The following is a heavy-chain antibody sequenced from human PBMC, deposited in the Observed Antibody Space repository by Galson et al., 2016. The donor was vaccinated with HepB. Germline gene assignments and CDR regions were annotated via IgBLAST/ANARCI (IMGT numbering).Heavy chain of an antibody. D-gene: IGHD2-2*01. J-gene: IGHJ4*02. CDR2: GFHSGSS. CDR1: GDSISNINYY. Sequence: LSLTCSVSGDSISNINYYWAWIRQPPGKGLEWIGSGFHSGSSFYNPSLRSRVSISVDTSKNHFSLKVTSMTAEDTALYYCARLGSVVVVPAFDSWGQGTLVTVS. CDR3: ARLGSVVVVPAFDS. V-gene: IGHV4-39*02.